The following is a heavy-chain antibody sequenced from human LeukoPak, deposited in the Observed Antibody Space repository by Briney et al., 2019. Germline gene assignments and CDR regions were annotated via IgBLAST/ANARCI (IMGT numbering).Heavy chain of an antibody. CDR3: ARDFSSSSTVYYYYYMDV. D-gene: IGHD6-6*01. CDR2: IYTSGST. V-gene: IGHV4-61*02. CDR1: GGSISSGSYY. J-gene: IGHJ6*03. Sequence: SQTLSLTCTVSGGSISSGSYYWSWIRQPAGKGLEWIGRIYTSGSTNYNPSLKSRVTISVDTSKKQFSLKLSSVTAADTAIYYCARDFSSSSTVYYYYYMDVWGKGTTVTVSS.